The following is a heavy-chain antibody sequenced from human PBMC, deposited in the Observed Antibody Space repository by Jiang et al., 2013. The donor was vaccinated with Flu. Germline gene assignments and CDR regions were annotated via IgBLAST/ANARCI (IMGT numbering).Heavy chain of an antibody. J-gene: IGHJ5*02. CDR3: ARICSGSDCYSGGRVFWFDP. V-gene: IGHV1-18*01. CDR2: ISPFNSVT. D-gene: IGHD2-15*01. CDR1: GYTFTNYA. Sequence: SGAEVKKPGASVKVSCKASGYTFTNYAISWVRLAPGQGLEWMGWISPFNSVTDYAQKLQDRVTMTTDTSTSTAYMELRSLRSDDTAVYYCARICSGSDCYSGGRVFWFDPGAREPWSPSPQ.